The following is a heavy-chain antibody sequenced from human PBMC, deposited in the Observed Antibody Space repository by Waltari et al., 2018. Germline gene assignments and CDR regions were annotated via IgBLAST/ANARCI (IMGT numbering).Heavy chain of an antibody. D-gene: IGHD6-6*01. Sequence: EVQLLESGGGLVQPGGSLRLSCAASGFTFNGYAMSWVRQAPGKGLEWVSTISVSGYSTYYADSVKGRFTISRDNSKNTLYLQMNSLRAEDTAVYYCAKDPSTRGMDVWGQGTTVTVSS. CDR1: GFTFNGYA. CDR3: AKDPSTRGMDV. J-gene: IGHJ6*02. CDR2: ISVSGYST. V-gene: IGHV3-23*01.